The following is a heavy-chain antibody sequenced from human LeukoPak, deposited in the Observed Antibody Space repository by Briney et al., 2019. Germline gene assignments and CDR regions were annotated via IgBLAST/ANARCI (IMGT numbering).Heavy chain of an antibody. Sequence: GGSLRLSCAASGFTFDDYGMSWVRQAPGKGLEWVSAISGSGGSTYYADSVKGRFTISRDNSKNTLYLQMNSLRAEDTAVYYCARERGDYLAFGYWGQGTLVTVSS. CDR3: ARERGDYLAFGY. V-gene: IGHV3-23*01. CDR1: GFTFDDYG. J-gene: IGHJ4*02. D-gene: IGHD4-17*01. CDR2: ISGSGGST.